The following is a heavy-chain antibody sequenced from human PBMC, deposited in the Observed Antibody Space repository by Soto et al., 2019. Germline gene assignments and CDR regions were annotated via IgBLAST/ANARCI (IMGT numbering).Heavy chain of an antibody. CDR3: ARAGFYGDYVNNWFDP. D-gene: IGHD4-17*01. CDR2: ISGSGGST. J-gene: IGHJ5*02. CDR1: GFTFSSYA. V-gene: IGHV3-23*01. Sequence: GGSLRLSCAASGFTFSSYAMSWVRQAPGKGLEWVSAISGSGGSTYYADSVKGRFTISRDNSKNTLYLQMNSLRAEDTAVYYCARAGFYGDYVNNWFDPWGQGTLVTAPQ.